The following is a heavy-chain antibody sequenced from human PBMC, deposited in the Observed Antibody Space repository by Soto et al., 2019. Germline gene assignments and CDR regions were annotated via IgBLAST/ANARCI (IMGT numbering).Heavy chain of an antibody. Sequence: QVQLVQSGAEVKKPGSSVKVSCEASGRTFSSYSIIWVRQAPGQGLEWMGRITPVLGIANYAQKFQGRVTITADKSTSTAYMDLSSLTFEDTAVYYCARGGAVAGDPNLQRYYYGMDVWSQGTTVTVSS. CDR2: ITPVLGIA. CDR3: ARGGAVAGDPNLQRYYYGMDV. V-gene: IGHV1-69*02. D-gene: IGHD6-19*01. J-gene: IGHJ6*02. CDR1: GRTFSSYS.